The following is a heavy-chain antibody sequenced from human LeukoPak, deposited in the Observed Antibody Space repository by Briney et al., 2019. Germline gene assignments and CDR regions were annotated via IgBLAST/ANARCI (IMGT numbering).Heavy chain of an antibody. CDR1: GYSFTNYW. CDR2: IYPGDSDT. CDR3: ARHKTASSGTYYYFPIDY. D-gene: IGHD3-10*01. Sequence: GESLKISCKGSGYSFTNYWIAWVRQMPGKGLEWMGIIYPGDSDTRYSPSFQGQVTISADKSISTAYLQWSSLKASDTAMYYCARHKTASSGTYYYFPIDYWGQGTLVTVSS. J-gene: IGHJ4*02. V-gene: IGHV5-51*01.